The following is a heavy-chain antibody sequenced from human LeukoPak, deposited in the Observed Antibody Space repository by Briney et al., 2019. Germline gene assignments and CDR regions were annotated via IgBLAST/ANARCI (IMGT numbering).Heavy chain of an antibody. V-gene: IGHV3-21*01. D-gene: IGHD2-2*01. J-gene: IGHJ3*02. CDR1: GFTFSSYS. Sequence: PGGSLRLSCAASGFTFSSYSMNWVRQAPGKGLEWVSSISSSSSYIYYADSVKGRFTISRDNAKNSLYLQMNSLRAEDTAVYYCASLSVVVPLRGAVAFDIWGQGTMVTVSS. CDR2: ISSSSSYI. CDR3: ASLSVVVPLRGAVAFDI.